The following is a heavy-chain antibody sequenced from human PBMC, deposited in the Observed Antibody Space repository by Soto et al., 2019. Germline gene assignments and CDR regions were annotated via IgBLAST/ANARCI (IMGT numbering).Heavy chain of an antibody. J-gene: IGHJ5*02. D-gene: IGHD6-19*01. Sequence: SGKVSCKASGGTFSSYAISWVRQAPGQGLEWMGGIIPIFGTANYAQKFQGRVTITADESTSTAYMELSSLRSEDTAVYYCARGSMGGTAVAGFWFDHWGQGTLVTVS. CDR1: GGTFSSYA. CDR3: ARGSMGGTAVAGFWFDH. V-gene: IGHV1-69*13. CDR2: IIPIFGTA.